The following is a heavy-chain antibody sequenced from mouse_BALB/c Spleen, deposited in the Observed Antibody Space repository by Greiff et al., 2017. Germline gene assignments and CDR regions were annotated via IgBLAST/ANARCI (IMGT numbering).Heavy chain of an antibody. Sequence: EVQVVESGGGLVQPGGSLRLSCATSGFTFTDYYMSWVRQPPGKALEWLGFIRNKANGYTTEYSASVKGRFTISRDNSQSILYLQMNTLRAEDSATYYCARAFDYDWFAYWGQGTLVTVSA. CDR3: ARAFDYDWFAY. D-gene: IGHD2-4*01. V-gene: IGHV7-3*02. CDR2: IRNKANGYTT. CDR1: GFTFTDYY. J-gene: IGHJ3*01.